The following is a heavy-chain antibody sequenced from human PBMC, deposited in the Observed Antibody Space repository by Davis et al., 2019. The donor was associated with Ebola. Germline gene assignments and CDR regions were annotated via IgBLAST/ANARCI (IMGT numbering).Heavy chain of an antibody. CDR1: GFTFSTYA. J-gene: IGHJ4*02. CDR2: ISGNDGTT. Sequence: PGGSLTLSCTASGFTFSTYAMSWVRQAPGKGLEWVSAISGNDGTTYYADSVKGRFTISRDNSKRTLYLQMNSLRVEDTAVYYCAKGGGTYKGLGDYWGQGTLVTVSS. D-gene: IGHD1-26*01. CDR3: AKGGGTYKGLGDY. V-gene: IGHV3-23*01.